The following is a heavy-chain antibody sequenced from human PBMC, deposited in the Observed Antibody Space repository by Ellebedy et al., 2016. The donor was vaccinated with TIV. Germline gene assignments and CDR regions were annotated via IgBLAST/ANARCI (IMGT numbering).Heavy chain of an antibody. J-gene: IGHJ5*01. CDR3: ARPPRGQTLGNDWFDF. V-gene: IGHV1-2*02. Sequence: AASVKVSCKASGYTFTNYYMNWVRQAPGQGLEWMGIINPGGGGTTYAQEFRGRVTMTTDTSITTAYMELTRLTSDDTAVYYCARPPRGQTLGNDWFDFWGQGTLVTVSS. CDR1: GYTFTNYY. D-gene: IGHD1-1*01. CDR2: INPGGGGT.